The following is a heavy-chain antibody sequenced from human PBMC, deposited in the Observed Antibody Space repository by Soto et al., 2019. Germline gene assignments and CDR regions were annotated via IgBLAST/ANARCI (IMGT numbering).Heavy chain of an antibody. J-gene: IGHJ4*02. Sequence: QVQLQESGPGLVKPSQTLSLTCTVSGGSISSGGYYWSWIRQHPGKGLEWIGYIYYSGSTYYNPSLKIRVTIXVXTXXNQFSLKLSSVTAADTAVYYCARSGYSYGPNPLLYWGQGTLVTVSS. CDR1: GGSISSGGYY. D-gene: IGHD5-18*01. V-gene: IGHV4-31*03. CDR2: IYYSGST. CDR3: ARSGYSYGPNPLLY.